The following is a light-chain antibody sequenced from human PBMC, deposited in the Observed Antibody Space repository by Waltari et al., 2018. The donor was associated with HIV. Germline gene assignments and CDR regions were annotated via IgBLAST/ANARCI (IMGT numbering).Light chain of an antibody. CDR1: QSVSSN. J-gene: IGKJ2*01. CDR2: GAS. V-gene: IGKV3-15*01. Sequence: EIVMTQSPATLSVSPGERATLSCRASQSVSSNLAWYQQKPGQAPRLLSYGASTRATCIPARFSGSGSGTEFTLTISSLQSEDFAVYYCQQYNNWPPMYTFGQGTKLEIK. CDR3: QQYNNWPPMYT.